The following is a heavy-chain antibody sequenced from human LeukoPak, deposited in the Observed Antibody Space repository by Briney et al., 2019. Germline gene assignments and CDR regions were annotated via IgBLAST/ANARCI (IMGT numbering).Heavy chain of an antibody. Sequence: GGSLRLSCAASGFSFSDYAIYWVRQTPGKGLECVAFTRYDGSNKYYADSVKGRFTISRDNSKNTLYLQMNSLRAEDTAVYYCAKGVRGNDILTGYGYWGQGTLVTVSS. CDR3: AKGVRGNDILTGYGY. J-gene: IGHJ4*02. V-gene: IGHV3-30*02. CDR2: TRYDGSNK. CDR1: GFSFSDYA. D-gene: IGHD3-9*01.